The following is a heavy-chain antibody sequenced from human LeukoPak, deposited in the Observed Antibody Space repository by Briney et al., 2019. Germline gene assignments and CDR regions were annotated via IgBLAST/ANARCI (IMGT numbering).Heavy chain of an antibody. CDR2: ISYSGST. J-gene: IGHJ5*02. D-gene: IGHD2-15*01. CDR1: GGSISSSSYY. CDR3: ARLIGCSGGSCYSTNWFDP. V-gene: IGHV4-39*01. Sequence: SETLSLTRTVSGGSISSSSYYGGWIRQPPGKGLEWIGSISYSGSTNYNPSLKSRVTTSVDTSKNQFSLKLSSVTAADTAVYYCARLIGCSGGSCYSTNWFDPWGQGTLVTVSS.